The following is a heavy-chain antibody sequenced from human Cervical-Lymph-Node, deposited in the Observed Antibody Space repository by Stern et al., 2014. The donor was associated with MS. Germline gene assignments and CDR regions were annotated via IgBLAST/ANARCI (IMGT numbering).Heavy chain of an antibody. CDR3: ARREVFFYYGMDV. CDR2: IAHSGYT. D-gene: IGHD1-26*01. J-gene: IGHJ6*02. V-gene: IGHV4-4*02. Sequence: QVQLQESGPGLVRPSGTPSLTCAVSGGSISTSNWWSWVRQSPGKGLEWIGEIAHSGYTTPNPSLKSRVTMSVDKSKNQFSLRLTSVTAADTGVYYCARREVFFYYGMDVWGQGTSVTVSS. CDR1: GGSISTSNW.